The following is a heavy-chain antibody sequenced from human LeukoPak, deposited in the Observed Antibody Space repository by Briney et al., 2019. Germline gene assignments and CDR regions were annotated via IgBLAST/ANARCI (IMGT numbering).Heavy chain of an antibody. CDR3: TKVKWAVDCTTTSCPCFDY. D-gene: IGHD2-2*01. CDR2: ISWDGSNT. V-gene: IGHV3-43D*03. CDR1: GFTFDDYA. J-gene: IGHJ4*02. Sequence: GGSLRLSCAASGFTFDDYAMHWVRQAPGKGLEWVSLISWDGSNTYYADSVKGRFTISRDNSKNSLYLQMNSLRAEDTALYYCTKVKWAVDCTTTSCPCFDYWGQGTLVTVSS.